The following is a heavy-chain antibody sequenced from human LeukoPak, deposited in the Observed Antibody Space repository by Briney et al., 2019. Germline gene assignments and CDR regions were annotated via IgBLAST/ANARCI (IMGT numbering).Heavy chain of an antibody. J-gene: IGHJ6*02. CDR3: ARAFFVDYDFWSGSRFAGMDV. V-gene: IGHV1-2*02. CDR2: INPNSGGT. CDR1: GYTFTGYY. Sequence: WASVKVSCKASGYTFTGYYMHWVRQAPGQGLEWMGWINPNSGGTNYAQKFQGRVTMTRDTSISTAYMELSRLRSDDTAVYYCARAFFVDYDFWSGSRFAGMDVWGQGTTVTVSS. D-gene: IGHD3-3*01.